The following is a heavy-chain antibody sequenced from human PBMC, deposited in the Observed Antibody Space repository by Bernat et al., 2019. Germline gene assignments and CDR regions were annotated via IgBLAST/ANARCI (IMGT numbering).Heavy chain of an antibody. CDR2: ISYDGSNK. V-gene: IGHV3-30*18. CDR1: GFTFSSYG. J-gene: IGHJ4*02. Sequence: QVQLVESGGGVVQPGRSLRLSCAASGFTFSSYGMHWVRQAPGKGLEWVAVISYDGSNKYYADSVKGRFTISRDNSKNTLYLQMNSLRAEDTAMYYCAKVSAEYGSGSYPFDYWGQGTLVTVSS. CDR3: AKVSAEYGSGSYPFDY. D-gene: IGHD3-10*01.